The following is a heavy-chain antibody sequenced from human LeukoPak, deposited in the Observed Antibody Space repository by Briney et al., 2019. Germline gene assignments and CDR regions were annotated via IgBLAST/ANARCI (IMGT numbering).Heavy chain of an antibody. Sequence: PSETLSLTCTVSGGSISSSSYYWGWIRQPPGKGLEWIGSIYCSGSTYYNPSLKSRVTISVDTSKNQFSLKLSSVTAADTAVYYCARIGGVIATFDYWGQGTLVTVSS. CDR1: GGSISSSSYY. D-gene: IGHD3-16*02. J-gene: IGHJ4*02. V-gene: IGHV4-39*01. CDR2: IYCSGST. CDR3: ARIGGVIATFDY.